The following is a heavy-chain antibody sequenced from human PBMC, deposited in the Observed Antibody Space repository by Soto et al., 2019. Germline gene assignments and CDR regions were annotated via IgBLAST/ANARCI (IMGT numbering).Heavy chain of an antibody. CDR1: GGTFSNYA. D-gene: IGHD3-22*01. CDR3: ARDRGPSSGYYPYWYDP. CDR2: IIPIFGTA. V-gene: IGHV1-69*12. Sequence: QVQLVQSGAEVKKPGSSVKVSCKASGGTFSNYAISWVRQAPGQGLEWMGGIIPIFGTANYAQKFQGRVTCSADEGPSTGTMVLSSWRSGDTAVDYCARDRGPSSGYYPYWYDPWGRGTLVTVSS. J-gene: IGHJ5*02.